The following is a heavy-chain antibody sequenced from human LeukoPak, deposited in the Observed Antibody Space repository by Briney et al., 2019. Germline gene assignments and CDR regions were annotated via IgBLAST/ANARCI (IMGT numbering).Heavy chain of an antibody. V-gene: IGHV1-2*02. Sequence: ASVKVSCKASGYTFTGYYMHWVRQAPGQGLEWMGWINPNSGGTNYAQKFQGRVTTTRDTSISTAYMELSRLRSDDTAVYYCARVTTRMVGGYYYYYGMDVWGQGTTVTVSS. CDR1: GYTFTGYY. CDR3: ARVTTRMVGGYYYYYGMDV. J-gene: IGHJ6*02. CDR2: INPNSGGT. D-gene: IGHD3-10*01.